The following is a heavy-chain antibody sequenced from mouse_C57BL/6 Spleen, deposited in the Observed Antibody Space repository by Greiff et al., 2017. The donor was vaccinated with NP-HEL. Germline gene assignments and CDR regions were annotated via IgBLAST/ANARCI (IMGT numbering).Heavy chain of an antibody. CDR1: GFTFSSYA. D-gene: IGHD2-5*01. Sequence: EVMLVESGEGLVKPGGSLKLSCAASGFTFSSYAMSWVRQTPEKRLEWVAYISSGGDYIYYADTVKGRFTISRDNARNTLYLQMSSLKSEDTAMYYCTRASYSNSPDCWGQGTTLTVSS. J-gene: IGHJ2*01. CDR3: TRASYSNSPDC. V-gene: IGHV5-9-1*02. CDR2: ISSGGDYI.